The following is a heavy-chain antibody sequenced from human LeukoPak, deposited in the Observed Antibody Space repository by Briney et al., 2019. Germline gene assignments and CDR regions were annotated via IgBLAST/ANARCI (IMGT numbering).Heavy chain of an antibody. J-gene: IGHJ3*02. CDR1: GFTFSRYS. V-gene: IGHV3-21*05. D-gene: IGHD6-19*01. CDR3: AKSRGVHSSAKPFDAFDI. CDR2: ISSSSSYI. Sequence: GGSLRLSCAASGFTFSRYSVNWVRQAPGKGLEWVSYISSSSSYIYYADSVKGRFTISRDNAKNSLYLQMNSLRAEDTAVYYCAKSRGVHSSAKPFDAFDIWGQGTMVTVSS.